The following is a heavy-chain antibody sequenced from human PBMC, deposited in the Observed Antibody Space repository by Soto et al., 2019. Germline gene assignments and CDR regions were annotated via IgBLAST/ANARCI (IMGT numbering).Heavy chain of an antibody. Sequence: VQLLESGGGLIQPGGSLRLSCAASGFTFSYGIHWLRQAPGKGLEGVAYISYDSSNKFYGDSVKGRFTISRDNSKNRQFLQMNSLRAEDTAVYYCAKLVIGYCSGNTCDDYWGQGTLVAV. V-gene: IGHV3-30*18. D-gene: IGHD2-15*01. CDR2: ISYDSSNK. CDR1: GFTFSYG. J-gene: IGHJ4*02. CDR3: AKLVIGYCSGNTCDDY.